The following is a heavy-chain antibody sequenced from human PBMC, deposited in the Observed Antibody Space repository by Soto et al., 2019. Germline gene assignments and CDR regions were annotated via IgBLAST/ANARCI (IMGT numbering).Heavy chain of an antibody. CDR2: IYYSGST. CDR3: TTDSYSTMIEVRFDY. J-gene: IGHJ4*01. CDR1: GGSISSYY. D-gene: IGHD3-22*01. Sequence: SETLSLTCTVSGGSISSYYWSWIRQPPGKGLEWIGYIYYSGSTNYNPSLKSRVTISVDTSKNQFSLKLSSVTAADTAVYYCTTDSYSTMIEVRFDYWGHGTLVTVSS. V-gene: IGHV4-59*01.